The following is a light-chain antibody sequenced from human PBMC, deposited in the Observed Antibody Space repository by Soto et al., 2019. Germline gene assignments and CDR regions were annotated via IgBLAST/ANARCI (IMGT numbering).Light chain of an antibody. CDR1: SSNIGSNP. CDR3: AAWDDSLNGFVV. V-gene: IGLV1-44*01. Sequence: QSVLTQPPSASGTPGQRVTITCSGSSSNIGSNPVNWYQQLPGTAPKLLIYSNNQRPSGVPDRFSGSKSGTSASLAISGLQSEDEADHYCAAWDDSLNGFVVFGGGTKLTVL. J-gene: IGLJ2*01. CDR2: SNN.